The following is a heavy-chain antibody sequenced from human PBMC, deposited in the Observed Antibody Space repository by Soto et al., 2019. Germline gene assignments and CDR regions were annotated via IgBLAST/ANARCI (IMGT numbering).Heavy chain of an antibody. J-gene: IGHJ4*02. CDR3: ARDGVGDY. V-gene: IGHV3-30-3*01. CDR2: ISYDGSNK. D-gene: IGHD2-8*01. CDR1: GFTFSSYA. Sequence: GGSLRLSCAASGFTFSSYAMHWVRQAPGKGLDWVAVISYDGSNKYYADSVKGRFTISRDNSKNTLYLQMNSLRAEDTAVYYCARDGVGDYWGQGTLVTVSS.